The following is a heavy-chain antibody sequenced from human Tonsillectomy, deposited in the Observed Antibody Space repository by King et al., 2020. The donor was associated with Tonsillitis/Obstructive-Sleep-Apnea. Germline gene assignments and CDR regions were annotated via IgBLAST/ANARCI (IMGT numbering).Heavy chain of an antibody. CDR2: IYYSGST. J-gene: IGHJ2*01. V-gene: IGHV4-59*01. Sequence: MQLQESGPGLVKPSETLSLSCTVSGGSISSYYWSWIRQPPGKGLEWIGYIYYSGSTNYNPSLKSRVTISVDTSKNQFSLKLSSVTAADTAVYYCAGDGRTDGPSGGGYGLGWYFDLWGRGTLVTVSS. CDR3: AGDGRTDGPSGGGYGLGWYFDL. CDR1: GGSISSYY. D-gene: IGHD4-23*01.